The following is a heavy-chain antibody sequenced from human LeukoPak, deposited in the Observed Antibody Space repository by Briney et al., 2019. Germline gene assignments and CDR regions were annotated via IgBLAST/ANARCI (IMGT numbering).Heavy chain of an antibody. CDR1: GGSFSSSNYN. Sequence: SETLSLTCTVSGGSFSSSNYNWGWVRQPPGKGLEWIGTIYYTGSTYYNPSLKSRVTISVDTSKKHFSLKLNSVTAADTAVYYCARDQGTIILGYFDYWGQGTLVTVSS. CDR3: ARDQGTIILGYFDY. D-gene: IGHD3-22*01. J-gene: IGHJ4*02. V-gene: IGHV4-39*07. CDR2: IYYTGST.